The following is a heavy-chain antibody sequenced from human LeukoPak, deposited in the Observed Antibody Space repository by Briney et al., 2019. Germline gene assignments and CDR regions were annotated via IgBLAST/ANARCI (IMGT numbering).Heavy chain of an antibody. CDR3: ARWASNSHDC. V-gene: IGHV3-21*01. D-gene: IGHD5-18*01. CDR2: IGSASSYI. Sequence: PGGSLRLSCAASGFTFDDYGMSWVRQAPGKGLEWVSSIGSASSYIYYADSVKGRFTISRDNAKNSLYLQMSSLRAEDTAVYYCARWASNSHDCWGQGTLVTVSS. J-gene: IGHJ4*02. CDR1: GFTFDDYG.